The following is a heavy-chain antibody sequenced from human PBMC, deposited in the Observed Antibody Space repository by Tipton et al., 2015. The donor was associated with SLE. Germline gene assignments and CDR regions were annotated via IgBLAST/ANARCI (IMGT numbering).Heavy chain of an antibody. V-gene: IGHV5-51*03. J-gene: IGHJ4*02. Sequence: QLVQSGAEVKKSGESLKISCQGSGYSFTSYWMGWVRQMPGKGLEWMGIFYPGDSNTTYSPSFQGQVTISADKSINTAYLHWSSLKASDTAMYYCARLSYSSGLDWGQGTLVTVSS. CDR1: GYSFTSYW. D-gene: IGHD3-10*01. CDR3: ARLSYSSGLD. CDR2: FYPGDSNT.